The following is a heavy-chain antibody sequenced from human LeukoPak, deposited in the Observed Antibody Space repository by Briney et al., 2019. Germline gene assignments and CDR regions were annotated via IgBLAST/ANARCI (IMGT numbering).Heavy chain of an antibody. CDR2: IYYSGST. Sequence: SETLSLTCTVSGGSVSSGSYYWSWIRQPPGKGLEWIGYIYYSGSTNYNPSLKSRVTISVDTSNNQFSLKLSSVTAADTAVYYCARDQGGSYYRAFDIWGQGTMVTVSS. CDR1: GGSVSSGSYY. D-gene: IGHD1-26*01. J-gene: IGHJ3*02. V-gene: IGHV4-61*01. CDR3: ARDQGGSYYRAFDI.